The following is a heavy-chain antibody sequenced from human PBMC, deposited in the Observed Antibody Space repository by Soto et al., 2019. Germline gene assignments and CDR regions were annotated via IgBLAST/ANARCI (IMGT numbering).Heavy chain of an antibody. D-gene: IGHD1-26*01. CDR1: GFTVSSNY. Sequence: GGSLRLSCAASGFTVSSNYMSWVRQAPGKGLEWVSVIYSGGSTYYADSVKGRFTISRDNSKNTLYLQMNSLRAEDTAVYYCARPQSYVGYYYYGMDVWGQGTTVTVSS. V-gene: IGHV3-66*04. CDR2: IYSGGST. J-gene: IGHJ6*02. CDR3: ARPQSYVGYYYYGMDV.